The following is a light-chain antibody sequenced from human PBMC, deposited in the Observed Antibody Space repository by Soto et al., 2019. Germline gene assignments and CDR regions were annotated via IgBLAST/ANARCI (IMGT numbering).Light chain of an antibody. V-gene: IGKV3-15*01. CDR3: QQYYSTPRT. CDR2: GAS. CDR1: QSVSSK. J-gene: IGKJ1*01. Sequence: IVCTQYPGTLSLSPGERATLSCRASQSVSSKLAWYQQKPGQAPRLLIYGASTRATGIPARFSGSGSGTDFTLTISSLQAEDVAVYYCQQYYSTPRTFGQGTKVDNK.